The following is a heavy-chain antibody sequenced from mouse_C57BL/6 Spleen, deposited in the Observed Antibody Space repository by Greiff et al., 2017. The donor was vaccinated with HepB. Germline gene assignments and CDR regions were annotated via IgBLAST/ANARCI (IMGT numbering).Heavy chain of an antibody. D-gene: IGHD2-3*01. CDR1: GYTFTSYW. CDR3: ARGNGYYGFAY. V-gene: IGHV1-61*01. J-gene: IGHJ3*01. CDR2: IYPSDSET. Sequence: QVQLQQPGAELVRPGSSVKLSCKASGYTFTSYWMDWVKQRPGQGLEWIGNIYPSDSETHYNQKFKDKATLTVDKSSSTAYMHLSSLTSEDSAVYYCARGNGYYGFAYWGQGTLVTVSA.